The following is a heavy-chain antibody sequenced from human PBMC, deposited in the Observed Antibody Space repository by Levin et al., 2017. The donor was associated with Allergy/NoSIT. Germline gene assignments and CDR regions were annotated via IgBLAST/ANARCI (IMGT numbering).Heavy chain of an antibody. Sequence: GGSLRLSCAASGFTFSSYAMSWVRQAPGKGLEWVSRISGSEGSTDYADSVKGRFTISRDNSKNTLYLQMNSLNAEDTAVYYCAKEAYTNSWSWFDPWGPGTLVTVSS. J-gene: IGHJ5*02. CDR2: ISGSEGST. V-gene: IGHV3-23*01. D-gene: IGHD6-13*01. CDR3: AKEAYTNSWSWFDP. CDR1: GFTFSSYA.